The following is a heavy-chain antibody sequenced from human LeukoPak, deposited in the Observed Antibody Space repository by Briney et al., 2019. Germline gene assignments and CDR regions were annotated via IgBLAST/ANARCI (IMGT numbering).Heavy chain of an antibody. CDR1: GFTFSSYG. CDR2: ISYDGSNK. Sequence: GGSLRLSCAASGFTFSSYGTHWVRQAPGKGLEWVAVISYDGSNKYYADSVKGRFTISRDNSKNTLYLQMNSLRAEDTAVYYCAKDSTGYSYGPEDYWGQGTLVTVSS. J-gene: IGHJ4*02. CDR3: AKDSTGYSYGPEDY. D-gene: IGHD5-18*01. V-gene: IGHV3-30*18.